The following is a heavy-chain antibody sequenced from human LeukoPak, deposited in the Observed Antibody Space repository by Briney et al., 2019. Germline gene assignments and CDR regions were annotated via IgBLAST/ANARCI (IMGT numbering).Heavy chain of an antibody. Sequence: GRSLRLSCAASGFTFSSYAMHWVRQAPGKGLEGVAVISYDGSNKYYADSVKGRFTISRDNSKNTLYLQMNSLRAEDTAVYYCARDLNSGYDDDAFDIWGQGTMVTVSS. D-gene: IGHD5-12*01. CDR1: GFTFSSYA. CDR3: ARDLNSGYDDDAFDI. V-gene: IGHV3-30*04. J-gene: IGHJ3*02. CDR2: ISYDGSNK.